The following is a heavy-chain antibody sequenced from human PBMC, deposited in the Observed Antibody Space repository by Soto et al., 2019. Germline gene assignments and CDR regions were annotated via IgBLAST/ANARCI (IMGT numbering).Heavy chain of an antibody. D-gene: IGHD1-26*01. CDR2: IYYSGRT. V-gene: IGHV4-31*03. J-gene: IGHJ4*02. CDR3: AGIYSGSPGGTLRY. Sequence: QVQLQESGPGLVKPSQTLSLTCTVSGGSISSGGYYWSWIRQHPGKGLEWIGYIYYSGRTYYNPSPKSRVTISVDTSKNQFSRKLSSVTAADTAVYYCAGIYSGSPGGTLRYWGQGTLVTVSS. CDR1: GGSISSGGYY.